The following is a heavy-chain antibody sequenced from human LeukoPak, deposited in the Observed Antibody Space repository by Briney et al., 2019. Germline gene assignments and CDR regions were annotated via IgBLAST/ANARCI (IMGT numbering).Heavy chain of an antibody. CDR2: ISFDGVNT. CDR3: ARGQGYESYYYMDV. CDR1: GFTFSTYA. Sequence: GRSLRLSCAASGFTFSTYAIHWVRQAPGKGLEWVAAISFDGVNTFYADSVKGRFTISRDNSNNTVYLQMNNLRPEDTAVFYCARGQGYESYYYMDVWGKGTTVSVSS. D-gene: IGHD2-2*01. V-gene: IGHV3-30*04. J-gene: IGHJ6*03.